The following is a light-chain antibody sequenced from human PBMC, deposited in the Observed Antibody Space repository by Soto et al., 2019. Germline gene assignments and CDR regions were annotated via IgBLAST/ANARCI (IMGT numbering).Light chain of an antibody. Sequence: QSVLTQPASVSGSPGQSVTISCTGTSSDIGSYNLVSWYQQHPGKAPKLMIYEGSKWPSGVSNRFSGSKSGNTASLTISGLHAEDEADYSCCSYAGSSTYVFGTGTKVTVL. CDR3: CSYAGSSTYV. V-gene: IGLV2-23*01. CDR1: SSDIGSYNL. J-gene: IGLJ1*01. CDR2: EGS.